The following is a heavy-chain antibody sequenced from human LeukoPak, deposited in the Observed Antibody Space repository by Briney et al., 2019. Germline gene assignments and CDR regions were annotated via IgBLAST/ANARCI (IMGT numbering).Heavy chain of an antibody. CDR3: ATDRISWLLPTAEPSPFDI. Sequence: GASVKVSCKVSGYTLTELSMHWVRQAPGKGLEWMGGFDPEDGETIYAQKFQGRVTMTEDTSTDTAYMELSSLRSEDTAVYYCATDRISWLLPTAEPSPFDIWGQGTMVTVSP. D-gene: IGHD3-22*01. CDR1: GYTLTELS. CDR2: FDPEDGET. V-gene: IGHV1-24*01. J-gene: IGHJ3*02.